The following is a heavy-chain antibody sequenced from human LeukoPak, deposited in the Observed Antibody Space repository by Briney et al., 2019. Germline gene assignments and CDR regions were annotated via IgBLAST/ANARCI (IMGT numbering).Heavy chain of an antibody. CDR3: ARARSGRNAFDI. Sequence: PGGSLRLSCAASGFTFSNYAMSWVRQAPGKGLEWVSAISGSGGNTYYADSVKGRFTISRDNSKNTLFLQMNSLRAEDTAAYYCARARSGRNAFDIWGQGTMVTVSS. V-gene: IGHV3-23*01. J-gene: IGHJ3*02. D-gene: IGHD3-10*01. CDR2: ISGSGGNT. CDR1: GFTFSNYA.